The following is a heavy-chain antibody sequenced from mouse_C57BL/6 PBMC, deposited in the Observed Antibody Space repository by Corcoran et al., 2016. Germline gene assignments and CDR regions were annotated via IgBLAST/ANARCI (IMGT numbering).Heavy chain of an antibody. CDR1: GYTFTDYY. V-gene: IGHV1-26*01. CDR3: ARYRLRRDYAMDY. CDR2: INPNNGGT. D-gene: IGHD2-4*01. J-gene: IGHJ4*01. Sequence: EVQLQQSGPELVKPGASVKISCKASGYTFTDYYMNWVKQSHGKSLEWIGDINPNNGGTSYNQKFKGKATLTVDKSSSTAYMELRSLTSEDSAVYYCARYRLRRDYAMDYWGQGTSVTVSS.